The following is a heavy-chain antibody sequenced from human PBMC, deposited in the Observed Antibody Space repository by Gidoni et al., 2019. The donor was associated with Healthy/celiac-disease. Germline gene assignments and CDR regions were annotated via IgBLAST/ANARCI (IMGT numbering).Heavy chain of an antibody. CDR1: GFTFSSYA. CDR3: AKDGSITIFGVVTSYYFDY. CDR2: ISGSGGST. J-gene: IGHJ4*02. V-gene: IGHV3-23*01. D-gene: IGHD3-3*01. Sequence: EVQLLESGGNLVQPGGSLRISCAASGFTFSSYAMSWVRQAPGKGLEWVSTISGSGGSTYYADSVKGRFTISRDNSKNTLYLQMNSLRAEDTAVYYCAKDGSITIFGVVTSYYFDYWGQGTLVTVSS.